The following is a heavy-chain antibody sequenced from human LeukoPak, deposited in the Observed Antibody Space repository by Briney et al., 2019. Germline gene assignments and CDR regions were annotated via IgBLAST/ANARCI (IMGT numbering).Heavy chain of an antibody. CDR2: FDPEDGET. D-gene: IGHD3-22*01. J-gene: IGHJ4*02. CDR1: GYTLTELS. Sequence: ASVKVSCKVSGYTLTELSMHWVRQAPGKGLEWMGGFDPEDGETIYAQKFQGRVTMTTDTSTSTAYMELRSLRSDDTAVYYCAREGSGYYYVDYWGQGTLVTVSS. CDR3: AREGSGYYYVDY. V-gene: IGHV1-24*01.